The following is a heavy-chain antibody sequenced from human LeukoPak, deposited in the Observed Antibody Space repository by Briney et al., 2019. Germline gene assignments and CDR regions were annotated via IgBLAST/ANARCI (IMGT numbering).Heavy chain of an antibody. CDR1: GFTFSSYA. Sequence: GGSLRLSYSASGFTFSSYAMHWVRQAPGKGLEYVSAISSNGGSTYYADSVKGRFTISRDNSKNTLYLQMSSLRAEDTAVYYCVKKRSSSSWYYFDYWGQGTLVTVSS. J-gene: IGHJ4*02. CDR3: VKKRSSSSWYYFDY. CDR2: ISSNGGST. V-gene: IGHV3-64D*09. D-gene: IGHD6-13*01.